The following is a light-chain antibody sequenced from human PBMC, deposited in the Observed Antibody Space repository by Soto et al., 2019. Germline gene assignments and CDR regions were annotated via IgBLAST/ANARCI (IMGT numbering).Light chain of an antibody. CDR3: SSFTSSHTYV. CDR1: SRDVGGYNF. J-gene: IGLJ1*01. CDR2: EVT. Sequence: QSVLTQPASVSGSPGQSITISCTGTSRDVGGYNFVSWYQQHPDKAPKLMIYEVTNRPSGVSNRFSGSKSGNTASLTISGLQAEDEADYYCSSFTSSHTYVFGTGTKVTVL. V-gene: IGLV2-14*01.